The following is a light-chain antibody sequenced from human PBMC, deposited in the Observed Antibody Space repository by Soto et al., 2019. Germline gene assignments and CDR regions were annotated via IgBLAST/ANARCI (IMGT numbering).Light chain of an antibody. CDR1: QTVSDD. CDR2: GAS. CDR3: QQYHDWPPIT. J-gene: IGKJ3*01. Sequence: EIVMTQSPATLFVSPGERATLSCRASQTVSDDLAWYQQKPGQAPRLLIYGASTRATAIPAKFSGGGSETEYTLTISSLQSEDSVIYYCQQYHDWPPITFGPGTKVNI. V-gene: IGKV3-15*01.